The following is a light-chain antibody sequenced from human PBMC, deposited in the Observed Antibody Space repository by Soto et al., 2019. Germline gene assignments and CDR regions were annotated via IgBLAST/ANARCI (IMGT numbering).Light chain of an antibody. J-gene: IGKJ2*01. CDR1: QSIGSNY. Sequence: EVVLTQSPGTLSLSPGERATLSCRASQSIGSNYLVWYQQRPDQAPMLLIYGASSSATGVPDRFSGSGAGTDFTLTISRLEPDDFAVYYCHQYGTSPKYTFGQGTKLEIK. V-gene: IGKV3-20*01. CDR2: GAS. CDR3: HQYGTSPKYT.